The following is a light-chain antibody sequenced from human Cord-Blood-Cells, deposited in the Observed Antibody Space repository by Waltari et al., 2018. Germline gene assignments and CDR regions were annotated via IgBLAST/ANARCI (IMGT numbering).Light chain of an antibody. Sequence: QSALTQPASVSGSPGQSITISCTGTSSDVGRYNLVSRYQQHPGKAPKLMIYDVSKRPSGVSNRFSGSKSGNTASLTISGLQAEDEADYYCCSYAGSSTFYVFGTGTKVTVL. V-gene: IGLV2-23*02. CDR1: SSDVGRYNL. J-gene: IGLJ1*01. CDR3: CSYAGSSTFYV. CDR2: DVS.